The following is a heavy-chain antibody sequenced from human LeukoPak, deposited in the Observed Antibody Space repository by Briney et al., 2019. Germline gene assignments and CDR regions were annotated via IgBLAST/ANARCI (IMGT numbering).Heavy chain of an antibody. CDR2: VDHTGST. V-gene: IGHV4-59*01. CDR3: AGRTDSSGYYYGGFDY. J-gene: IGHJ4*02. D-gene: IGHD3-22*01. CDR1: DDSITMYY. Sequence: PSETLSLTCSVSDDSITMYYWTWIRQPPGKGLEWIGYVDHTGSTNYNPSLKSRVTISVDTSKNQFSLKLSSVTAADTAVYYCAGRTDSSGYYYGGFDYWGQGTLVTVSS.